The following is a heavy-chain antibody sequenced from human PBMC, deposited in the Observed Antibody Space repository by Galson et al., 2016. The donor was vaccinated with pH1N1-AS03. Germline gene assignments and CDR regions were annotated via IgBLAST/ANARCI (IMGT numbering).Heavy chain of an antibody. CDR3: ARTAGWLPDF. D-gene: IGHD3-9*01. CDR1: GFSLTTSAVG. Sequence: PALVKPTQTLTLTCTFSGFSLTTSAVGVVWIRQPPGKALEWLALIYWDDDKRFNSSLKSRLTITKDTSNNQVVLTMTNMDPVDTATYYCARTAGWLPDFWGQGTLVTVSS. CDR2: IYWDDDK. J-gene: IGHJ4*02. V-gene: IGHV2-5*02.